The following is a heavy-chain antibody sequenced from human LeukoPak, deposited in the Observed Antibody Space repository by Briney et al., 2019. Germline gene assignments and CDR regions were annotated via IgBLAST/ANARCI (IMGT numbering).Heavy chain of an antibody. CDR2: FYNGGST. D-gene: IGHD3/OR15-3a*01. CDR1: GGSLSNKY. V-gene: IGHV4-59*01. J-gene: IGHJ4*02. CDR3: AKSHFWTGYPSDY. Sequence: SETPSPTLTVSGGSLSNKYWYWIRQSPGKGLEWIGNFYNGGSTNYNPSLKSRVTISVDTSKNQFFLKLNSVTAADTAVYYCAKSHFWTGYPSDYWGQGILVTVSS.